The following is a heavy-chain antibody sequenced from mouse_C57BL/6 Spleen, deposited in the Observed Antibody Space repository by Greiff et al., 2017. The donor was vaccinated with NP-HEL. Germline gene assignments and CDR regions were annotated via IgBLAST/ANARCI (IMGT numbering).Heavy chain of an antibody. CDR3: ARGGPLLLRERSPYFDY. V-gene: IGHV5-17*01. CDR1: GFTFSDYG. D-gene: IGHD1-1*01. J-gene: IGHJ2*01. Sequence: EVKVVESGGGLVKPGGSLKLSCAASGFTFSDYGMHWVRQAPEKGLEWVAYISSGSSTIYYADTVKGRFTISRDNAKNTLFLQMTSLRSEDTAMYYCARGGPLLLRERSPYFDYWGQGTTLTVSS. CDR2: ISSGSSTI.